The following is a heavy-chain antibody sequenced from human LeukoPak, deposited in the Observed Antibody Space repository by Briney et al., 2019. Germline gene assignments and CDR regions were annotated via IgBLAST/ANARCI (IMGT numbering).Heavy chain of an antibody. Sequence: SETLSLTCTVSGGSISSYYWSWIRQPPGKGLEWIGEINHSGSTNYNPSLKSRVTISVDTPKNQFSLNLSSVTAADTAVYYCARGYSRAYYFDYWGQGTLVTVSS. CDR2: INHSGST. D-gene: IGHD6-13*01. V-gene: IGHV4-34*01. J-gene: IGHJ4*02. CDR3: ARGYSRAYYFDY. CDR1: GGSISSYY.